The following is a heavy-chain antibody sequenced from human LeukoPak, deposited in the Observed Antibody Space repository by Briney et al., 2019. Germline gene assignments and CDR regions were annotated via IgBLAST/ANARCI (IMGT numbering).Heavy chain of an antibody. CDR3: ARGGVVPATVVNWFDP. V-gene: IGHV1-18*04. CDR1: GYTFTGYY. J-gene: IGHJ5*02. Sequence: ASVKVSCKASGYTFTGYYMHWVRQAPGQGLEWMGWINTNNGNTKYAQKFQGRVTMTTDASTTTAYMELRSLTSDDTAVYYCARGGVVPATVVNWFDPWGQGTLVTVSS. CDR2: INTNNGNT. D-gene: IGHD2-2*01.